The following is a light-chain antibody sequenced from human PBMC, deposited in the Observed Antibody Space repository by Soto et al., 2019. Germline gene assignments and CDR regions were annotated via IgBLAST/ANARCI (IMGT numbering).Light chain of an antibody. J-gene: IGKJ5*01. V-gene: IGKV2-30*01. CDR2: KVS. Sequence: DVVVTQSPLSLPFTRGRAASISCRCRQSLVYSDGNTYLSWFHQRTGQSPRRLIYKVSNRDSGVPDRFSGSGSGTDFTLKISRVEAEDVGVYYCMQGTHWPPITFGQGTRLEIK. CDR1: QSLVYSDGNTY. CDR3: MQGTHWPPIT.